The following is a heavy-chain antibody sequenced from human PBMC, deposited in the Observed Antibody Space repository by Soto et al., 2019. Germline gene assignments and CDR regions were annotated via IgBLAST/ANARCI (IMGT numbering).Heavy chain of an antibody. V-gene: IGHV1-69*08. CDR3: VRDSPIGSTYSGYDGIDY. CDR1: GGTFSNDI. Sequence: QVQVVQSGAEVKKPGSSVKVSCKASGGTFSNDIITWVRQAPGQRLEWMGRIIPLLDIANYAQKFQGRVTITADKSTSTAYMELNSLRSEDTAVYYCVRDSPIGSTYSGYDGIDYWGLGTLVTVSS. J-gene: IGHJ4*02. D-gene: IGHD5-12*01. CDR2: IIPLLDIA.